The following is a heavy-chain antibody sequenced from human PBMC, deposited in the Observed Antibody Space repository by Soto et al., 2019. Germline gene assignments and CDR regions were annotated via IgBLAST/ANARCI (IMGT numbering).Heavy chain of an antibody. V-gene: IGHV1-18*01. CDR3: ERGGYYDSSGSRNYHYYGMNV. CDR1: GYRFTSYG. CDR2: ISAYDDNT. D-gene: IGHD3-22*01. Sequence: ASVKVSCKASGYRFTSYGISWVRQAPGQGLEWLGWISAYDDNTKYAQTIQGRVSMSTDTSTNTANMKMRSLRSDDTAIYYYERGGYYDSSGSRNYHYYGMNVWGQGTTVTVSS. J-gene: IGHJ6*02.